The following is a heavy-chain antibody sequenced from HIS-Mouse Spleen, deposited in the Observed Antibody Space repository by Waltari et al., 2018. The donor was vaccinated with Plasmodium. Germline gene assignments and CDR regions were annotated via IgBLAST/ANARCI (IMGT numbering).Heavy chain of an antibody. CDR1: GFTFSSYW. CDR3: ARDKPSNYGYFDY. CDR2: INSDGSST. D-gene: IGHD4-4*01. V-gene: IGHV3-74*01. Sequence: EVQLVESGGGLVQPGGSLRLSCAASGFTFSSYWMHWVRQAPGKGLVWGSRINSDGSSTSYADSVKGRFTISRDNAKNTLYLQMNSLRAEDTAVYYCARDKPSNYGYFDYWGQGTLVTVSS. J-gene: IGHJ4*02.